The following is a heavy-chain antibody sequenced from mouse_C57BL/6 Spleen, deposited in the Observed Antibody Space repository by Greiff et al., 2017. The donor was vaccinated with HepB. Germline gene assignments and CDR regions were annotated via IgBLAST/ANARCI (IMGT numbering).Heavy chain of an antibody. J-gene: IGHJ3*01. CDR1: GFTFSSYA. CDR3: AREGYNWFAY. D-gene: IGHD1-3*01. V-gene: IGHV5-4*01. CDR2: ISDGGSYT. Sequence: EVQLVESGGGLVKPGGSLKLSCAASGFTFSSYAMSWVRQTPEKRLEWVATISDGGSYTYYPDNVKGRFTISRDNAKNNLYLQMSHLKSEDTAMYYCAREGYNWFAYWGQGTLVTVSA.